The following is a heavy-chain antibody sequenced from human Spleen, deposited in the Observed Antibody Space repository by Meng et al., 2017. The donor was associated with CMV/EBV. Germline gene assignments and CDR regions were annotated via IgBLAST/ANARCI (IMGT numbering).Heavy chain of an antibody. CDR1: GFTFSLYG. D-gene: IGHD2-15*01. CDR2: IQNDGSKK. CDR3: ARRLPPSGSVDY. Sequence: GESLKISCSASGFTFSLYGMHWVRQAPGKGLEWVAFIQNDGSKKFYSDSVKGRFTISRDNSKNTLYLQMNSLRSEDTAVYFCARRLPPSGSVDYWGLGTLVTVS. J-gene: IGHJ4*02. V-gene: IGHV3-30*02.